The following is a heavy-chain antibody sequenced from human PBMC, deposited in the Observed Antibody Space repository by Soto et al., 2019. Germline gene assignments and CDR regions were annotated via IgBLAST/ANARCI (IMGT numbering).Heavy chain of an antibody. V-gene: IGHV1-8*01. J-gene: IGHJ4*02. CDR2: MNPNSGST. CDR1: GYTFTSND. Sequence: ASVKVSCKAAGYTFTSNDINWGRQATGQGLEWMGWMNPNSGSTGYAQKFQGRVTLTRDTSTNTAYMELSSLRSEDTAVYYCVRAKSGYDFDYWGQGTLVTVSS. D-gene: IGHD5-12*01. CDR3: VRAKSGYDFDY.